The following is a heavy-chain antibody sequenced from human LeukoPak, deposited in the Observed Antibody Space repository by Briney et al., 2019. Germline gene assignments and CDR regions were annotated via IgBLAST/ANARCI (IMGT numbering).Heavy chain of an antibody. CDR1: GYTFTSYY. CDR3: ARGWGDSSGYPFGMDV. J-gene: IGHJ6*02. Sequence: ASVKVSCKASGYTFTSYYMHWVRQAPGQGLEWMGIINPSGGSTSYPQKFQGRVTMTRDTSTSTVYMELSSLRSEDTAVYYCARGWGDSSGYPFGMDVWGQGTTVTVSS. CDR2: INPSGGST. D-gene: IGHD3-22*01. V-gene: IGHV1-46*01.